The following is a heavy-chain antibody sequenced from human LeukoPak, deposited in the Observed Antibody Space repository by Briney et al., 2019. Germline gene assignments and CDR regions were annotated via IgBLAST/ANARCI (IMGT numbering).Heavy chain of an antibody. Sequence: PGRSLRLSCAASGFTFSSYGMPGVRQAPGKGLEWVAVIWYDGSNKYYADSVKGRFTISRDNSKNTLYLQMNSLRAEDTAVYYCARGLWDILYWGQGTLVTVSS. D-gene: IGHD3-9*01. CDR1: GFTFSSYG. CDR3: ARGLWDILY. CDR2: IWYDGSNK. V-gene: IGHV3-33*01. J-gene: IGHJ4*02.